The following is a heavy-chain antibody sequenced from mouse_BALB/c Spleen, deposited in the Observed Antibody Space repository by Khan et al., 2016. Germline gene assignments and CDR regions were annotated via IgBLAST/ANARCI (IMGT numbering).Heavy chain of an antibody. Sequence: EVQLVESGGGLVQPGGSLRLSCATSGFTFTDYYMSWVRQPPGKALEWLGFIRKKSKGSTKEYSAAVKGRFTISRDNSQSILYLQMNTLRAEDSATYYCASDVTYASSPYWYFDVWGAGTTVTVSS. J-gene: IGHJ1*01. V-gene: IGHV7-3*02. CDR2: IRKKSKGSTK. CDR3: ASDVTYASSPYWYFDV. D-gene: IGHD1-1*01. CDR1: GFTFTDYY.